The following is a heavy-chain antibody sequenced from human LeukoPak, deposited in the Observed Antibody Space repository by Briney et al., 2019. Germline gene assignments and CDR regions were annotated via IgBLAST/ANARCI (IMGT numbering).Heavy chain of an antibody. CDR2: INPSGGST. D-gene: IGHD3-22*01. Sequence: ASVKVSCKASGYTFTSYYMRWVRQAPGQGLEWMGIINPSGGSTSYAQKFQGRVTMTRDTSTSTVYMELSSLRSEDTAVYYCARNLDYYDSSGYSYYFDYWGQGTLVTVSS. J-gene: IGHJ4*02. CDR3: ARNLDYYDSSGYSYYFDY. CDR1: GYTFTSYY. V-gene: IGHV1-46*01.